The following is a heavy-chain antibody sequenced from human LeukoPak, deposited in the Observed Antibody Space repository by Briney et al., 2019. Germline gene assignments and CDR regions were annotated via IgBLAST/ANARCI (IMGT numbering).Heavy chain of an antibody. V-gene: IGHV4-31*03. CDR3: ARTNRNYGQSAFDI. CDR2: IYYSGST. D-gene: IGHD1-7*01. J-gene: IGHJ3*02. Sequence: PSQTLSLTCTVSGGSISSGGYYWSWIRQHPGKGLEWIGYIYYSGSTYYNPSLKSRVTISVDTSKNQFSLKLSSVTAADTAVYYCARTNRNYGQSAFDIWGQGTKVTVSS. CDR1: GGSISSGGYY.